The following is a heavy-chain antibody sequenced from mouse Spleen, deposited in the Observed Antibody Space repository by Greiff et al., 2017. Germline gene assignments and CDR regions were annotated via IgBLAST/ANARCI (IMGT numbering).Heavy chain of an antibody. CDR3: ASGYLYESMGY. CDR2: IYPGGGYT. V-gene: IGHV1-63*02. Sequence: QVQLQQSGPELVKPGASVKISCKASGYTFTNYWLGWVKQRPGHGLEWIGDIYPGGGYTNYNEKFKGKATLTADTSSSTAYLQLSSLTSEYSAVYFCASGYLYESMGYWGQGTSVTVSS. D-gene: IGHD2-12*01. CDR1: GYTFTNYW. J-gene: IGHJ4*01.